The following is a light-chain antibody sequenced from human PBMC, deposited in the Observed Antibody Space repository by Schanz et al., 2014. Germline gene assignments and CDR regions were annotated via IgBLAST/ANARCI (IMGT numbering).Light chain of an antibody. CDR2: DVS. Sequence: QSVLTQPASVSGSPGQSITISCTGTSSDVGGYNYVSWYQQHPGKAPKLMIYDVSNRPSGVPDRFSGSKSGNTASLTVSGLQSEDEADYYCSSYTSSTTLVFGGGTKLTVL. CDR1: SSDVGGYNY. V-gene: IGLV2-14*01. J-gene: IGLJ3*02. CDR3: SSYTSSTTLV.